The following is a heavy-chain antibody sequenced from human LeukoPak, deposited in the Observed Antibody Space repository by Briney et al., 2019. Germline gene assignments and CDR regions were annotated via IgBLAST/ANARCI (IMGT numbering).Heavy chain of an antibody. CDR3: ARVWPPDETWIPDRWFDP. D-gene: IGHD5-12*01. J-gene: IGHJ5*02. CDR2: INPNSGGT. CDR1: GYTFTGYY. V-gene: IGHV1-2*02. Sequence: ASVKVSCKASGYTFTGYYMHWVRQAPGQGLEWMGWINPNSGGTNYAQKFQGRVTMTRDTSISTAYMELSRLRSDDTAVYYCARVWPPDETWIPDRWFDPWGQGTLVTVSS.